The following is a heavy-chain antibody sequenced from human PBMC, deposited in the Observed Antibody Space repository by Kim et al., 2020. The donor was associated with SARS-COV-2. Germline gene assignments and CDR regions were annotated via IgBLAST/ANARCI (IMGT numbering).Heavy chain of an antibody. J-gene: IGHJ4*02. D-gene: IGHD1-26*01. CDR3: VRGHSGSYLYYFDY. CDR2: IYNTGGTK. V-gene: IGHV3-48*03. CDR1: GFTFSSFE. Sequence: GGSLRLSCAASGFTFSSFEMNWVRQAPGKGLEWLSYIYNTGGTKYYADSVKGRFTISRDNAKNSLFLQMNSLTADDTAVYFCVRGHSGSYLYYFDYWGQG.